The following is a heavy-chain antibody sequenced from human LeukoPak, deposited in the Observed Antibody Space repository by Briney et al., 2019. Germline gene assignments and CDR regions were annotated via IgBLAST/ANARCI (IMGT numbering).Heavy chain of an antibody. Sequence: PSETLSLTCTVSGGSVSSGSYYWSWIRQPPGKGLEWIGYIYYSGSTNYNPSLKSRVTISVDTSKNQFSLKLSSVTAADTAVYYCASHDFWGGGFDPWGQGTLVTVSS. CDR1: GGSVSSGSYY. D-gene: IGHD3-3*01. CDR2: IYYSGST. V-gene: IGHV4-61*01. CDR3: ASHDFWGGGFDP. J-gene: IGHJ5*02.